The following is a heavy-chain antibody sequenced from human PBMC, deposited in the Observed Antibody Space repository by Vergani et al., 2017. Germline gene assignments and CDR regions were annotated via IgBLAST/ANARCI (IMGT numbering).Heavy chain of an antibody. D-gene: IGHD6-19*01. J-gene: IGHJ5*02. V-gene: IGHV3-66*01. Sequence: EVQLVESGGGLVQPGGVLRILRATPGFHGSWNYIRLVRQVPGKGLEWVSVIYSGGSTYYADSVKGRFTISRDNSKNTLYLQMNSLRAEDTAVYYCARGGGYSSGWYGHWGQGTLVTVSS. CDR2: IYSGGST. CDR1: GFHGSWNY. CDR3: ARGGGYSSGWYGH.